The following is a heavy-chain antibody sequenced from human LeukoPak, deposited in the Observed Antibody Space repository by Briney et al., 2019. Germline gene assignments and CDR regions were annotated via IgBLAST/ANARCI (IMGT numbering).Heavy chain of an antibody. J-gene: IGHJ4*02. V-gene: IGHV5-51*01. D-gene: IGHD4-17*01. CDR1: GYSFTSYW. Sequence: GESLQISCQGSGYSFTSYWIGWVRQLPGKGLEWMGIIYPGDSDTRYSPSFQGQVTISADKSISTAYLQWSSLKASDTAMYYCARRHGDYACDYWGQGTLVTVSS. CDR2: IYPGDSDT. CDR3: ARRHGDYACDY.